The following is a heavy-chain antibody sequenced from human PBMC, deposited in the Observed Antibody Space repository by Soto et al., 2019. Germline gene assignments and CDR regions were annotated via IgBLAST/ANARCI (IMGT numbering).Heavy chain of an antibody. V-gene: IGHV3-74*01. CDR2: INSDGSST. J-gene: IGHJ6*02. CDR1: GSTFSNDW. CDR3: ARDRSYSLDV. Sequence: EVQLVESGGGLLQPGGSLRLSRAVSGSTFSNDWMHWVRQAPGKGLVWVSHINSDGSSTNYADFVKGRFTIARDNAKNTVYLQMNSLRAEDTAVYYCARDRSYSLDVWGQGTTVTVSS.